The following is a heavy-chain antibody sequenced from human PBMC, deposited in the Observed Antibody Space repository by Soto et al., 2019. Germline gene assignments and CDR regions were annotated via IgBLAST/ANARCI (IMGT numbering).Heavy chain of an antibody. Sequence: QVQLVQSGAEVKKPGASVKVSCKASGYTFTSYDINWVRQATGQGLEWMGWTNTNSGNTGYAQKFQGRVTMTRNTSIITAYMALSSLRSEDTAVYYCARARRMRGGYAWFDPWGQGTLLTVSS. CDR3: ARARRMRGGYAWFDP. V-gene: IGHV1-8*01. CDR2: TNTNSGNT. J-gene: IGHJ5*02. CDR1: GYTFTSYD. D-gene: IGHD5-12*01.